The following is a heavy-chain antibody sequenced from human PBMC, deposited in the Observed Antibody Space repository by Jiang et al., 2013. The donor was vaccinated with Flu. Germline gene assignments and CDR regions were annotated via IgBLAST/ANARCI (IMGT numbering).Heavy chain of an antibody. CDR2: IYYSGST. CDR3: ARRGRGHKTLDY. V-gene: IGHV4-39*01. D-gene: IGHD3-10*01. CDR1: GGSISSSSYY. J-gene: IGHJ4*02. Sequence: TCTVSGGSISSSSYYWGWIRQPPGKGLEWIGSIYYSGSTYYNPSLKSRVTISVDTSKNQFSLKLSPVTAADTAVYYCARRGRGHKTLDYWGQGTLVTVSS.